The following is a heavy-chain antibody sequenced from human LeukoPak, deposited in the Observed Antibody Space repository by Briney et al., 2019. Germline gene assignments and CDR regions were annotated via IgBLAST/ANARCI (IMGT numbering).Heavy chain of an antibody. D-gene: IGHD1-26*01. CDR2: IYYSGST. V-gene: IGHV4-39*01. Sequence: SETLSLTCTVSGGSISSSSYYWGWIRQPPGKGLEWIGSIYYSGSTYYNPSLKSRVTISVDTSKNQFSLKLSSVTAADTAVYYCARLGPYSGSYYRWGYWGQGTLVTVSS. CDR3: ARLGPYSGSYYRWGY. J-gene: IGHJ4*02. CDR1: GGSISSSSYY.